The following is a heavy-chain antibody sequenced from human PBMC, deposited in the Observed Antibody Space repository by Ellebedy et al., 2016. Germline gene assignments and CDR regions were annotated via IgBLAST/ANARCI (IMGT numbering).Heavy chain of an antibody. CDR1: GFTFSSYW. CDR3: ARDNRYYYYDSSGYYGTTYYYYGMDV. Sequence: GESLKISCAASGFTFSSYWMHWVRQAPGKGLVWVSRINSDGSSTSYADSVKGRFTISRDNAKNTLYLQMNSLRAEDTAVYYCARDNRYYYYDSSGYYGTTYYYYGMDVWGQGTTVTVSS. D-gene: IGHD3-22*01. CDR2: INSDGSST. V-gene: IGHV3-74*01. J-gene: IGHJ6*02.